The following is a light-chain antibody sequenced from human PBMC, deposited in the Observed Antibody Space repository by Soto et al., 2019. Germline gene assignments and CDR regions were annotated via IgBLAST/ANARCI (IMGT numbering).Light chain of an antibody. Sequence: IQMTQSPSSVSADVGERVTITCRASQDISTWLAWYQQKLGKAPKLLIYAASSLQSGVPSRFSGSGSGTEFTLTISSLQPEDFATYYCQQSYSTLVTFGGGTKVEI. V-gene: IGKV1-12*01. CDR1: QDISTW. CDR2: AAS. J-gene: IGKJ4*01. CDR3: QQSYSTLVT.